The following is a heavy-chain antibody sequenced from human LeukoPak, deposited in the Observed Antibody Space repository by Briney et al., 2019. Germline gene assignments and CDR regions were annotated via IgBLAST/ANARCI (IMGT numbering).Heavy chain of an antibody. CDR1: GYTFTAYY. CDR2: ISSYNGNT. J-gene: IGHJ4*02. CDR3: ARDAGSGRQYYFDY. Sequence: GASVKVSCKASGYTFTAYYMHWVRQAPGQGLEWMGWISSYNGNTNYAQKFQGRVTMTTDTTTSTVYMELRSLGSDDTVVYYCARDAGSGRQYYFDYWGQGTLVTVSS. D-gene: IGHD6-19*01. V-gene: IGHV1-18*04.